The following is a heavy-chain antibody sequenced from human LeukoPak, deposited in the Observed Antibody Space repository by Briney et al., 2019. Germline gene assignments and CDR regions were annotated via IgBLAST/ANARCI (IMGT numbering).Heavy chain of an antibody. D-gene: IGHD5-18*01. CDR1: GFTFNSYW. Sequence: HPGGSLRLSCAASGFTFNSYWLNWVRQAPGKGLEWVASIDQDGSGTYYVDSVKGRFTISRDNAKNSVHVQMNSLRTEDTAVYYCARDWGLDGYQKYFDYWGQGTLVTVSS. V-gene: IGHV3-7*01. CDR2: IDQDGSGT. CDR3: ARDWGLDGYQKYFDY. J-gene: IGHJ4*02.